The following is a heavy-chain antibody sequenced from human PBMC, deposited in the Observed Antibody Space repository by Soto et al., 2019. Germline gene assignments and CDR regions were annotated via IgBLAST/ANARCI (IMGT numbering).Heavy chain of an antibody. V-gene: IGHV3-23*01. D-gene: IGHD2-15*01. CDR3: AKEGYCSGGSCYDAFDI. CDR1: GFTFSSYA. J-gene: IGHJ3*02. Sequence: GSLRLSCAASGFTFSSYAMSWVRQAPGKGLEWVSAISGSGGSTYYADSVKGRFTISRDNSKNTLYLQMNSLRAEDTAVYYCAKEGYCSGGSCYDAFDIWGQGTMVTVSS. CDR2: ISGSGGST.